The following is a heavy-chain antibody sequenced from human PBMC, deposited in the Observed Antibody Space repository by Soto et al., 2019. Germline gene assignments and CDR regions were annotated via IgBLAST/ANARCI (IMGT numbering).Heavy chain of an antibody. D-gene: IGHD2-15*01. CDR1: GGSISSGGYY. Sequence: SETLSLTCTVSGGSISSGGYYWSWIRQHPGKGLEWIGHIYYSGSTYYNPSLKSRVTISVDTSKNQFSLKLSSVTAADTAVYYCAREYCSGGSSYYRMDVWGQGTTVT. J-gene: IGHJ6*02. CDR3: AREYCSGGSSYYRMDV. CDR2: IYYSGST. V-gene: IGHV4-31*03.